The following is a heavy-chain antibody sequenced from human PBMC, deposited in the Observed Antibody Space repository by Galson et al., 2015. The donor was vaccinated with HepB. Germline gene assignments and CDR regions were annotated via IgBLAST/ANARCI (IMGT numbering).Heavy chain of an antibody. Sequence: SLRLSCAASGFTLSSYSMNWVRQAPGKGLEWVSSISSSTSYIYYADSVKGRFTISRDNAKNSLYLRMNSLRAEDTAVYYCASGGREQQWLVRHFDYWGQGTLVTVSS. CDR2: ISSSTSYI. CDR3: ASGGREQQWLVRHFDY. D-gene: IGHD6-19*01. J-gene: IGHJ4*02. V-gene: IGHV3-21*01. CDR1: GFTLSSYS.